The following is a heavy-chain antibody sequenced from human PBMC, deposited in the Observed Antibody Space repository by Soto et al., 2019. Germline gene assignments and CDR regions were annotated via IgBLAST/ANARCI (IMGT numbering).Heavy chain of an antibody. V-gene: IGHV4-61*08. CDR2: IYYTGSA. CDR1: GDSVTGGAYS. D-gene: IGHD6-13*01. CDR3: VRIAASANYYGMDV. J-gene: IGHJ6*02. Sequence: SSETLSLTCTVSGDSVTGGAYSWTWMRRPPAKGLEWIGQIYYTGSADYNPSLKSRVTLSIDTSKNQFSLKLSSVTAADTAVYFCVRIAASANYYGMDVWGQGTTVT.